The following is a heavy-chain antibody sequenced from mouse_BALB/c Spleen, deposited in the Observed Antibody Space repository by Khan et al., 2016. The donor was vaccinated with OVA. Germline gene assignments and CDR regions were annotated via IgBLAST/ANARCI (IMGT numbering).Heavy chain of an antibody. CDR2: ISSGGST. V-gene: IGHV5-6-5*01. J-gene: IGHJ3*01. CDR3: GRDYWFTY. CDR1: GFTFSNYA. Sequence: EVELVESGGGLVKPGGSLKFSCAASGFTFSNYAMSWVRQTPEKRLEWVASISSGGSTYYPDSVKGRFTISRDNARNILYLQMSSLGSEDTAMYYCGRDYWFTYWGQGTLVTVSA.